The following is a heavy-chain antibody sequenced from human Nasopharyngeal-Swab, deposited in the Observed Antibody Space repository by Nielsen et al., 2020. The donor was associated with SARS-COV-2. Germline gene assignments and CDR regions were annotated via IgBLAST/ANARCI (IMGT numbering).Heavy chain of an antibody. V-gene: IGHV3-23*01. CDR1: GFTFNRYT. Sequence: GESLKISCAASGFTFNRYTMNWARQAPGKGLEWVSGILGGGVEKFYADSVKGRFTISRDDSKNTLYLQMNSLRAEDTAVYYCARDLGGYFDYWGQGTLVTVSS. CDR2: ILGGGVEK. CDR3: ARDLGGYFDY. J-gene: IGHJ4*02. D-gene: IGHD4-23*01.